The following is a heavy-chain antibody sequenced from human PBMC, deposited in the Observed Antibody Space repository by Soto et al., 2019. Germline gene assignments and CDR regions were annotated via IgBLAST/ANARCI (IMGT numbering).Heavy chain of an antibody. CDR2: IWYGGSNK. D-gene: IGHD3-10*01. CDR1: GFTFSSYG. J-gene: IGHJ6*02. Sequence: GGSLRLSCAASGFTFSSYGMHSVRQAPGKGLEWVAVIWYGGSNKYYADSVKGRFTISRDNSKNTLYLQMNSLRAEDTAVYYCARDGGTMVRGVIKTYYYYGMDVWGQGTTVTVSS. CDR3: ARDGGTMVRGVIKTYYYYGMDV. V-gene: IGHV3-33*01.